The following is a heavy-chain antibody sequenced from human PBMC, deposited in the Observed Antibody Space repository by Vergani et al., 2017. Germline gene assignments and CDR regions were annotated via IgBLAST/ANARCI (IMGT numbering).Heavy chain of an antibody. V-gene: IGHV3-30*18. CDR1: GFSFSSHA. J-gene: IGHJ6*03. CDR2: ISNDGSKK. CDR3: AKAGSVTSGSRQYNFCMDV. D-gene: IGHD3-10*01. Sequence: QVQLAESGGGRVQPGRSLRLSCAASGFSFSSHAIHWVRQAPGKGLEWVAVISNDGSKKYYADSVKGRFTISRDNSKNTLDLQMNSLRTQDTAVYYCAKAGSVTSGSRQYNFCMDVWGKGTTVTVS.